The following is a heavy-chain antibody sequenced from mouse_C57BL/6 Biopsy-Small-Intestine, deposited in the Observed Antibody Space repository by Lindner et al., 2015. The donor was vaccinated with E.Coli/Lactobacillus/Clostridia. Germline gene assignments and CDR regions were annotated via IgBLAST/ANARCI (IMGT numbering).Heavy chain of an antibody. J-gene: IGHJ3*01. CDR3: ASYYPGFAY. D-gene: IGHD2-10*01. CDR2: IYPNNGGT. V-gene: IGHV1-34*01. Sequence: VQLQESGAELVKPGASVKISCKASGYSFTGYNMNWVKQSHGKSLEWIGYIYPNNGGTGYNQKFKSKATLTVDKSSSTAYMELHSLTSEDSAVYYCASYYPGFAYWGQGTLVTVSA. CDR1: GYSFTGYN.